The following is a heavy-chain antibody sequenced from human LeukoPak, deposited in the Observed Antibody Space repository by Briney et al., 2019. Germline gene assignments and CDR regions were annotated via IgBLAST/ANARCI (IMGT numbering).Heavy chain of an antibody. CDR2: INSDASTI. J-gene: IGHJ5*02. Sequence: PGGSLRLSCAASGLTFSSDWMHWVRQVPGKGLVWVSRINSDASTINYADSVKGRFTISRDNAKNTLYLQMNNLRAEDTAVYYCAKDQAFTSSRLNWFDPWGQGTLVTVSS. V-gene: IGHV3-74*01. D-gene: IGHD2-21*02. CDR3: AKDQAFTSSRLNWFDP. CDR1: GLTFSSDW.